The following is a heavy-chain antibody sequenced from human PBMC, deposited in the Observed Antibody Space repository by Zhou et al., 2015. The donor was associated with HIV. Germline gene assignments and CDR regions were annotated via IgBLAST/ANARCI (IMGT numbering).Heavy chain of an antibody. J-gene: IGHJ6*02. D-gene: IGHD1-14*01. Sequence: QVLLVQSGAEVKKPGASVKVSCKTSGYAFTYYAISWVRQAPGQGLEWMGGIIPIFGTANYAQKFQGRVTITADESTSTAYMELSSLRSEDTAVYYCARDHRTETRRYYYYGMDVWGQGTTVTVSS. CDR2: IIPIFGTA. CDR3: ARDHRTETRRYYYYGMDV. V-gene: IGHV1-69*13. CDR1: GYAFTYYA.